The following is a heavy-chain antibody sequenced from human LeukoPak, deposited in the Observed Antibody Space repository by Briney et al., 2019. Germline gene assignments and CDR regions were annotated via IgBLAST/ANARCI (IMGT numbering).Heavy chain of an antibody. CDR3: ARRDYYGSGSYDY. Sequence: GESLKISCQGSGYRFTSYWIGWVRQLPGKGLEWMGIIYPGDSDTRYSPSFQGQVTISADKSISTAYLQWSSLKASDTAMYYCARRDYYGSGSYDYWGQGTLVTVSS. J-gene: IGHJ4*02. D-gene: IGHD3-10*01. CDR2: IYPGDSDT. V-gene: IGHV5-51*01. CDR1: GYRFTSYW.